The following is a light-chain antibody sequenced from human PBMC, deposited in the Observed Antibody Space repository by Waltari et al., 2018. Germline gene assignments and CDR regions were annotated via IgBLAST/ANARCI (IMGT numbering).Light chain of an antibody. CDR3: QAWDSNTVV. CDR2: QDT. V-gene: IGLV3-1*01. J-gene: IGLJ2*01. CDR1: KLGDKY. Sequence: SYELTQPPSVSVSPGQTATITCSGDKLGDKYACWYQQRPGQSPKLVIYQDTKRPSGNPRRLSGSNSGNTATLTISGAQAMDEADYYCQAWDSNTVVFGGGTKLTVL.